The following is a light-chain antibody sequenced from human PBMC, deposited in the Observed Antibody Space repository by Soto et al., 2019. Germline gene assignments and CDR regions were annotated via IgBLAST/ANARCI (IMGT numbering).Light chain of an antibody. J-gene: IGKJ5*01. CDR1: QGISSY. V-gene: IGKV1-9*01. Sequence: IQLTQSPSSLSASVGDRVTITCRASQGISSYLAWYQQKPGKAPKLLISAASTLQSGVPSRFRGSGSGTDYNLPISSLQPEDFAISFCQQLNSYPITFGQGTRLEIK. CDR2: AAS. CDR3: QQLNSYPIT.